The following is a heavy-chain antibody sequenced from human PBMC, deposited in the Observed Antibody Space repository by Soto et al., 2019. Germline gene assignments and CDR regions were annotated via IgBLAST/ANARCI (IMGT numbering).Heavy chain of an antibody. CDR2: IWYDGSNK. Sequence: GGSLRLSCAASGFTFSSYGMHWVRQAPGKGLEWVAVIWYDGSNKYYADSVKGRFTISRDNSKNTLYLEMNSLRAEDTAVYYCARDISYGKLSYFDYWGQGTLVTVSS. D-gene: IGHD5-18*01. V-gene: IGHV3-33*01. J-gene: IGHJ4*02. CDR3: ARDISYGKLSYFDY. CDR1: GFTFSSYG.